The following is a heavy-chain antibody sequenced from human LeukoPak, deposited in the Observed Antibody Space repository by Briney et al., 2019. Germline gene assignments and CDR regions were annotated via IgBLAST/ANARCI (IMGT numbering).Heavy chain of an antibody. CDR1: GFSLSTSGVG. D-gene: IGHD3-3*01. Sequence: ESGPTLVNPTQTLTLTCTFSGFSLSTSGVGVGWIRQPPGKALEWLALIYWNDDKRYSPSLKCRLTITKDTSKNQVVLTMTNMDPVDTATYYCAHHEITIFGVVIDYWGQGTLVTVSS. CDR2: IYWNDDK. J-gene: IGHJ4*02. V-gene: IGHV2-5*01. CDR3: AHHEITIFGVVIDY.